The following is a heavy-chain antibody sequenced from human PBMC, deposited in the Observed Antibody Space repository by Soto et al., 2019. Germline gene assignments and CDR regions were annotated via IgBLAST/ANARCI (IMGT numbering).Heavy chain of an antibody. CDR2: IYYSGST. Sequence: QLQLQESGPGLVKPSEPLSLTCTVSGGSISSSSYYWGWIRQPPGKGLEWIGSIYYSGSTYCNPSLNSRDTISVDTSKNQLSLKLSSVTAADTAVYYCARTIGGVVIDVPNWFDPWGQGTLVTVSS. CDR3: ARTIGGVVIDVPNWFDP. D-gene: IGHD3-3*01. J-gene: IGHJ5*02. CDR1: GGSISSSSYY. V-gene: IGHV4-39*01.